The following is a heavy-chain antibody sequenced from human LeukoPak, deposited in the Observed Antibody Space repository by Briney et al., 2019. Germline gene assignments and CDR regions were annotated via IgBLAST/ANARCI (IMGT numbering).Heavy chain of an antibody. D-gene: IGHD3-16*01. CDR3: ASWGSSSFDY. J-gene: IGHJ4*02. Sequence: SETLSLTCSLSGGSNSSYYWSWIRQPPGRGLEWIGYIYYSGSTNYNPSLKSRVTLSVDTSKNQFSLKLRSVTAADTAVYYCASWGSSSFDYWGQGTLVTVSS. CDR1: GGSNSSYY. CDR2: IYYSGST. V-gene: IGHV4-59*01.